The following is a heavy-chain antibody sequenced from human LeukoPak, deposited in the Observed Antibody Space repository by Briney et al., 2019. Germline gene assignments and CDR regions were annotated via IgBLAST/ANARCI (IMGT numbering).Heavy chain of an antibody. Sequence: GGSLRLSCAASGFTFSSYVMHWVRQAPGKGLEWVAVISYDGSNKYYADSVKGRFTISRDNSKNTLYLQMNSLRAEDTAVYYCARDRGGRAFDIWGQGTMVTVSS. CDR1: GFTFSSYV. V-gene: IGHV3-30-3*01. D-gene: IGHD3-16*01. J-gene: IGHJ3*02. CDR2: ISYDGSNK. CDR3: ARDRGGRAFDI.